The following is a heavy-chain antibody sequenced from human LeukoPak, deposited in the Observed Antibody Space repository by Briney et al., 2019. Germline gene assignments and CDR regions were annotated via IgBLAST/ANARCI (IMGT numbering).Heavy chain of an antibody. Sequence: PSETLSLTCIVSGGSISSISSNNYHWGWIRQPPGKGLEWIGSIYYSGSTYYNPSLKSRVTISVDTSKNQFSLKLSSVTASDTALYYCAREMGVVTAHGIDVWGHGTTVNVSS. CDR1: GGSISSISSNNYH. CDR3: AREMGVVTAHGIDV. V-gene: IGHV4-39*02. D-gene: IGHD4-23*01. J-gene: IGHJ6*02. CDR2: IYYSGST.